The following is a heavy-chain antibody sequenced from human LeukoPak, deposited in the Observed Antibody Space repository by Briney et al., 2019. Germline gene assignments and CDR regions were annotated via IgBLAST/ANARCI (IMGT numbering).Heavy chain of an antibody. CDR1: GGSFSGYY. J-gene: IGHJ4*02. CDR2: INHSGST. Sequence: SETLSLTCAVYGGSFSGYYWSWIRQPPGKGLEWIGEINHSGSTNYNPSLKSRVTISVDTSKNQFSLKLSSVTAADTAVYYCARAREPYCSGGSCYSSGPFDYWGQGTLVTVSS. D-gene: IGHD2-15*01. CDR3: ARAREPYCSGGSCYSSGPFDY. V-gene: IGHV4-34*01.